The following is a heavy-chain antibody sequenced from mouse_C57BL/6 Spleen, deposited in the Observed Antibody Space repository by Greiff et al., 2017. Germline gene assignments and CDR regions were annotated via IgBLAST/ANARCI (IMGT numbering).Heavy chain of an antibody. J-gene: IGHJ4*01. Sequence: VQLLQPGAELVKPGASVKLSCKASGYTFTSYWMHWVKQRPGRGLEWIGRIDPNSGGTKYNDTFKGKATLTVDKPSSTAYMQLSSLTSEDSAVYYCARYGDYAMDYWGQGTSVTVSS. CDR2: IDPNSGGT. CDR1: GYTFTSYW. CDR3: ARYGDYAMDY. V-gene: IGHV1-72*01. D-gene: IGHD1-1*01.